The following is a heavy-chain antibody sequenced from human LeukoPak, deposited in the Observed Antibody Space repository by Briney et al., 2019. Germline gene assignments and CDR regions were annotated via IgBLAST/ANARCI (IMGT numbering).Heavy chain of an antibody. D-gene: IGHD1-14*01. V-gene: IGHV3-23*01. Sequence: PGGSLRLSCAASGFTFSNYVMSWVRQAPGKGLEWVSAISGSGGNTYYADSVKGRFTISRDNSKNTLYLQMNSLRAEDTAVYYCARDRTGGGPFDYWGQGTLVTVSS. J-gene: IGHJ4*02. CDR3: ARDRTGGGPFDY. CDR2: ISGSGGNT. CDR1: GFTFSNYV.